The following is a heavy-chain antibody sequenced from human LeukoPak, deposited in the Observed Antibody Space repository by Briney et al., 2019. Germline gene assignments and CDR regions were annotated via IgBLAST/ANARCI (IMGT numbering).Heavy chain of an antibody. CDR1: GYTFTSYY. CDR3: ARAHIVTTVTDYYYMDV. Sequence: ASVKVSCKASGYTFTSYYMHWVRQAPGQGLEWMGIINPSGGSTSYAQKFQGRVTMTRDTSTSTVYMELSSLRSEDTAVYYCARAHIVTTVTDYYYMDVWGKGTTVTVSS. CDR2: INPSGGST. J-gene: IGHJ6*03. D-gene: IGHD5-12*01. V-gene: IGHV1-46*01.